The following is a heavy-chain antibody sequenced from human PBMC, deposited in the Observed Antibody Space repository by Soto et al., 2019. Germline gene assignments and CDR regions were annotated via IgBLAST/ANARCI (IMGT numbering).Heavy chain of an antibody. CDR3: ARWERAAGTDWWFDP. V-gene: IGHV4-31*03. J-gene: IGHJ5*02. Sequence: SETLSLTCTVSGGSISSGGYYWSWIRQHPGKGLEWIGYIYYSGSTYYNPFLKSRVTISVDTSKNQFSLKLSSVTAADTAVYYCARWERAAGTDWWFDPWGQGKLVTVSS. CDR1: GGSISSGGYY. CDR2: IYYSGST. D-gene: IGHD6-13*01.